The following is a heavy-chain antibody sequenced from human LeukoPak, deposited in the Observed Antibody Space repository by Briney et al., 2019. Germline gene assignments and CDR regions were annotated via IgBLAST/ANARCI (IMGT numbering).Heavy chain of an antibody. J-gene: IGHJ3*02. Sequence: GGSLRLSCAASGFTFSDYYMSWIRQAPGKGLEWVSYISSSGSTIYYADPVKGRFTISRDNAKNSLYLQMNSLRAEDTAVYYCARDPWTYAFDIWGQGTMVTVSS. CDR1: GFTFSDYY. D-gene: IGHD3/OR15-3a*01. CDR2: ISSSGSTI. CDR3: ARDPWTYAFDI. V-gene: IGHV3-11*04.